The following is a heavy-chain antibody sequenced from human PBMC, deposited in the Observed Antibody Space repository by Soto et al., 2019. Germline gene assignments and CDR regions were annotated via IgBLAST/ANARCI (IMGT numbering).Heavy chain of an antibody. CDR2: IIPIFGTA. Sequence: QVQLVQSGAEVKKSGSSVKVSCKASGGTFSSYAISWVRQAPGQGLEWMGGIIPIFGTANYAQKFQGRVTITADKSTSTAYMELSSLRSEDTAVYYCARDQGRMTTVPVGMDVWGQGTTVTVSS. V-gene: IGHV1-69*06. CDR3: ARDQGRMTTVPVGMDV. J-gene: IGHJ6*02. D-gene: IGHD4-4*01. CDR1: GGTFSSYA.